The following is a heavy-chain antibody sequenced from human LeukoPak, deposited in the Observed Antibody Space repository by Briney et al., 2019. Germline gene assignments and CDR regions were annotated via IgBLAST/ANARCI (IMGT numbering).Heavy chain of an antibody. V-gene: IGHV4-59*06. J-gene: IGHJ4*02. D-gene: IGHD3-10*01. CDR2: IYYSGNT. CDR1: GGSISSYH. Sequence: SETLSLTCTVSGGSISSYHWSWIRQHPGKGLEWIGYIYYSGNTNYNASLKSRVTISVDTSKNQFSLKVISVTAADAAVYYCARLGDPTLDYWGQGILVTVAS. CDR3: ARLGDPTLDY.